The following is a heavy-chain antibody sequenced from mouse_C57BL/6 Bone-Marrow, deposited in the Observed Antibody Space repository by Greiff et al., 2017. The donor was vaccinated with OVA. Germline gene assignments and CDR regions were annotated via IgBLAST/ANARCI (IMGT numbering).Heavy chain of an antibody. D-gene: IGHD1-1*01. CDR3: ARDQDYYGSIRYVDV. J-gene: IGHJ1*03. V-gene: IGHV3-1*01. CDR2: IRYSGST. CDR1: GYSFTSGYD. Sequence: EVLLVESGPGMVKPSQSLSLTCTVTGYSFTSGYDWHWIRHFPGNKLEWMGYIRYSGSTNYNPSLKSRISLTQDTSTHHFFLKVNSVTTEDPATYYCARDQDYYGSIRYVDVWGTGTTVTVSS.